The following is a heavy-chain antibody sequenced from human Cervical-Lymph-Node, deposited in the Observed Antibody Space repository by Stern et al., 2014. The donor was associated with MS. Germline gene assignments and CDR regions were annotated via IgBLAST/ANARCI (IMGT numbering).Heavy chain of an antibody. CDR3: VRLATTSSYGVLDS. V-gene: IGHV2-26*01. D-gene: IGHD2-2*01. CDR1: GFSLSDTTMG. Sequence: ESGPVLVKPTETLTLTCTVSGFSLSDTTMGVSWIRQPPGKALEWLAHIFSNYEKYYSASLKSRLTISKDTSKRQVVLTMTTMDPADTATYYCVRLATTSSYGVLDSWGQGTLVTVSS. CDR2: IFSNYEK. J-gene: IGHJ4*02.